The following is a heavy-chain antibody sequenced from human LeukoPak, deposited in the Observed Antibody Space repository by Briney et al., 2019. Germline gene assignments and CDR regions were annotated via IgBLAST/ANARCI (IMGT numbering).Heavy chain of an antibody. CDR2: IYYSGST. D-gene: IGHD6-19*01. CDR1: GGSISSYY. J-gene: IGHJ4*02. V-gene: IGHV4-59*05. CDR3: ARLFPMIAVAACDY. Sequence: SETLSLTCSVSGGSISSYYWSWIRQAPGKGLEWIGSIYYSGSTYYNPSLKSRVTISVDTSKNQFSLKLSSVTAADTAVYYCARLFPMIAVAACDYWGQGTLVTVSS.